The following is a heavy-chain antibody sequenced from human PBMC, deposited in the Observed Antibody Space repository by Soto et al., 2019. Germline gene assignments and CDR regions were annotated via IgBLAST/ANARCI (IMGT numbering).Heavy chain of an antibody. J-gene: IGHJ6*02. CDR2: IIPIFGTA. D-gene: IGHD4-17*01. CDR3: ASRSSIDYGDYYYYYYGMDV. CDR1: GGTFSSYA. V-gene: IGHV1-69*01. Sequence: QVQLVQSWAEVKKPGSSVKVSCKASGGTFSSYAISWVRQAPGQGLEWMGGIIPIFGTANYAQKFQGRVTITADESTSTAYMELSSLRSEDTAVYYCASRSSIDYGDYYYYYYGMDVWGQGTTVTVSS.